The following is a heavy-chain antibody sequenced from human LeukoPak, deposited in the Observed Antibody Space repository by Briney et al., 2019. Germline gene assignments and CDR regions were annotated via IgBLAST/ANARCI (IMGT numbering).Heavy chain of an antibody. V-gene: IGHV3-30-3*01. Sequence: GRSLRLSCAASGFTFGSYAMHWVRQAPGKGLEWVAVISYDGSNKYYADSVKGRFTISRDNSKNTLYLQMNSLRAEDTAVYYCARTYSNYDAFDIWGQGTMVTVSS. D-gene: IGHD4-11*01. CDR2: ISYDGSNK. CDR1: GFTFGSYA. J-gene: IGHJ3*02. CDR3: ARTYSNYDAFDI.